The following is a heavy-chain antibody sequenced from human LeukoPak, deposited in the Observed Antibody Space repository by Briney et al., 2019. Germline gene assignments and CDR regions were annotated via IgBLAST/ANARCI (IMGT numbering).Heavy chain of an antibody. CDR1: GGSISSYY. V-gene: IGHV4-59*01. CDR3: ARDGESYGGNHNWFDP. J-gene: IGHJ5*02. Sequence: SETLSLTCTVSGGSISSYYWSWIRQPPGKGLEWIGYIYYSGSTNYNPSLKSRVTISVDTSKNQFSLKLSSVTAADTAVYYCARDGESYGGNHNWFDPWGQGTLVTVSS. D-gene: IGHD4-23*01. CDR2: IYYSGST.